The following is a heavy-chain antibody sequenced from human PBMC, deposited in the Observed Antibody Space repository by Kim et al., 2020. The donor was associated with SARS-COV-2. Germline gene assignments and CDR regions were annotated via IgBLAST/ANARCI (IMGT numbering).Heavy chain of an antibody. V-gene: IGHV4-39*01. J-gene: IGHJ4*02. CDR3: ARTSDGSGSYYKMIGSEFDY. D-gene: IGHD3-10*01. CDR1: GGFISSSSYY. CDR2: IYYSGST. Sequence: SETLSLTCTVSGGFISSSSYYWGWIRQPPGKGLEWIGSIYYSGSTYYNPSLKSRVTISVDTSKNQFSLKLSSVTAADTAVYYCARTSDGSGSYYKMIGSEFDYWGQGTLVTVSS.